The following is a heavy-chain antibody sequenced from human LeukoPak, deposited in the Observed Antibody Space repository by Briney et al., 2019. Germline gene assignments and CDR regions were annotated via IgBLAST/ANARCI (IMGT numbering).Heavy chain of an antibody. CDR3: AREVVGDYGASPGGDY. CDR2: INPNSGGT. Sequence: GASVKVSCKASGDTFTSYYMHWVRQAPGQGREWMGWINPNSGGTNYAQKFQGRATMTRATSISTAYMELSRLRSDDTAVYYCAREVVGDYGASPGGDYWGQGTLVTVSS. CDR1: GDTFTSYY. V-gene: IGHV1-2*02. J-gene: IGHJ4*02. D-gene: IGHD4-17*01.